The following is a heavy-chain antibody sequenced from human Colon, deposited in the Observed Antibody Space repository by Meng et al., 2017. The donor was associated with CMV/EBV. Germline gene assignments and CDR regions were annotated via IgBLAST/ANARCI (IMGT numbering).Heavy chain of an antibody. Sequence: SGVSFSDRCMDLVRQAPGKGLEWVARSRDRAKSYTTVYVASVKCRFTISRDGSKSSLYMQMNSLKIEDTAVYYCVRRQEGSGYLADDYWGQGTLVTVSS. D-gene: IGHD3-22*01. CDR2: SRDRAKSYTT. CDR1: GVSFSDRC. CDR3: VRRQEGSGYLADDY. V-gene: IGHV3-72*01. J-gene: IGHJ4*02.